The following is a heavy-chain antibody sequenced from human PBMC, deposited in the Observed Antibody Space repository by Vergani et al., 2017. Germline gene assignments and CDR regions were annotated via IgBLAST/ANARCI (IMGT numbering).Heavy chain of an antibody. V-gene: IGHV4-61*01. CDR1: NDSVSNTFYS. Sequence: QVQLQESGPGLVKPSETLSLTCTVSNDSVSNTFYSWGWIRQTPGKGLEWIGYIYSTGSTNSNPSLNSRVTMSVDTSKNQFSLNLTSVTAADTAVYFCARVMYRDEASTGYRLEGMYIWGQGTTVTISS. J-gene: IGHJ6*02. CDR3: ARVMYRDEASTGYRLEGMYI. D-gene: IGHD3-9*01. CDR2: IYSTGST.